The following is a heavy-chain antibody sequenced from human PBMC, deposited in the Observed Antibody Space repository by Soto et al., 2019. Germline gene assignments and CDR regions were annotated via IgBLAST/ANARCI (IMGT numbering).Heavy chain of an antibody. J-gene: IGHJ4*02. CDR2: MSYDGSDK. V-gene: IGHV3-30-3*01. D-gene: IGHD2-2*01. Sequence: QVQLVESGGGVVQPGRSLRLSCAASGFSFRSYARHWVRQAPGKGLEWVAVMSYDGSDKDYADSVKGRFTISRDNSKNTLYLQMSSLRAEDTAVYYCARAGLDTPALEYWGQGTLVTVSS. CDR1: GFSFRSYA. CDR3: ARAGLDTPALEY.